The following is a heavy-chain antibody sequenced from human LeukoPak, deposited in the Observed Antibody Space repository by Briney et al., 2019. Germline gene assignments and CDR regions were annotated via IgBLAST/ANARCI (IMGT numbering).Heavy chain of an antibody. CDR3: ARGRITIDY. CDR1: GGSISSYY. J-gene: IGHJ4*02. D-gene: IGHD5-24*01. V-gene: IGHV4-59*08. CDR2: IYYSGST. Sequence: SETLSLTCTVSGGSISSYYWSWIRQPPGKGLEWIGYIYYSGSTNYNPPLKSRVTISVDTSKNQFSLKLSSVTAADTAVYYCARGRITIDYWGQGTLVTVSS.